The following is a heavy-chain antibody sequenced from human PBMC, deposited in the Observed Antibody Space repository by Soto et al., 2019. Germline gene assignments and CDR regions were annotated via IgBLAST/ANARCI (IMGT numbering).Heavy chain of an antibody. CDR2: ISSSSSYI. CDR3: ARGRDPAAYDAFDI. J-gene: IGHJ3*02. CDR1: GFTFSSYS. V-gene: IGHV3-21*01. Sequence: LRLSCAASGFTFSSYSMNWVRQAPGKGLEWVSSISSSSSYIYYADSVKGRFTISRDNAKNSLYLQMNSLRAEDTAVYYCARGRDPAAYDAFDIWGQGTMVTVSS. D-gene: IGHD6-13*01.